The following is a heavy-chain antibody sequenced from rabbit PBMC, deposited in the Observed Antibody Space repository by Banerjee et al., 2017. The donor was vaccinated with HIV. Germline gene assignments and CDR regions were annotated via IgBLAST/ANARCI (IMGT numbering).Heavy chain of an antibody. J-gene: IGHJ4*01. CDR1: GFSFSSGYW. D-gene: IGHD1-1*01. CDR3: ARGYGSSSAYYITGYYFNL. CDR2: IYAGSSGST. Sequence: QEQLEESGGDLVKPEGSLTLTCTASGFSFSSGYWICWVRQAPGKGLEWIACIYAGSSGSTYYASWAKGRFTISKTSSTTVTLQMTSLTAADTATYFCARGYGSSSAYYITGYYFNLWGPGTLVTVS. V-gene: IGHV1S45*01.